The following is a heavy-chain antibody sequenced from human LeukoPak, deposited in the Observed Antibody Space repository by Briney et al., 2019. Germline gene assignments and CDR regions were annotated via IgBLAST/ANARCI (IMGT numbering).Heavy chain of an antibody. CDR3: AREGSMDV. J-gene: IGHJ6*02. CDR1: GFTFTTYS. CDR2: ISSSSTYI. Sequence: GGSLRLSCAASGFTFTTYSMNWVRQAPGKGLEWVSSISSSSTYIYYTDSVKGRFTISRDNAKNSLYLQMNSLRAEDTAVYYCAREGSMDVWGQGTTVTVSS. V-gene: IGHV3-21*01.